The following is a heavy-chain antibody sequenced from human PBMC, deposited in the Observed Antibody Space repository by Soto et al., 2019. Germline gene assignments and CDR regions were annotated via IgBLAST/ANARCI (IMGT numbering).Heavy chain of an antibody. D-gene: IGHD6-13*01. V-gene: IGHV4-34*01. CDR3: ARGSSSWYHSRGNWFDP. Sequence: SETLSLTCAVYGGSFSGYYWSWIRQPPGKGLEWIGEINHSGSTNYNPSLKSRVTISVDTAKNQFSLKLSSVTAADTAVYYCARGSSSWYHSRGNWFDPWGQGTLVTVSS. CDR2: INHSGST. CDR1: GGSFSGYY. J-gene: IGHJ5*02.